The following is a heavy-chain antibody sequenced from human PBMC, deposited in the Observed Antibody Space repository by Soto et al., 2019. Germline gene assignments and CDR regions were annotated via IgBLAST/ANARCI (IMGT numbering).Heavy chain of an antibody. J-gene: IGHJ6*02. Sequence: GESLKISCKGSGYSFTSYWISWVRQMPGKGLEWMGRIDPSDSYTNYSPSFQGHVIISADKSISTAYLQWSSLKASDTAMYYCARVRWQTNYYYYGMDVWGQGTTVTVSS. CDR1: GYSFTSYW. V-gene: IGHV5-10-1*01. CDR2: IDPSDSYT. CDR3: ARVRWQTNYYYYGMDV. D-gene: IGHD2-15*01.